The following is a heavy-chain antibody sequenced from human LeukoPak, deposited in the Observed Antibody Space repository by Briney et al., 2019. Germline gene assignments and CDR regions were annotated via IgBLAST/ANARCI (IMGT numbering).Heavy chain of an antibody. CDR3: ARDGRLGDYYGSGSYPNWFDP. D-gene: IGHD3-10*01. CDR1: GYTFIDYY. V-gene: IGHV1-2*02. Sequence: ASVKVSCKASGYTFIDYYIHWVRQAPGQGLEWMGWINPDSGGTNFAQKFQGRVTMTRDTSISTAYMELSRLRSDDTAVYYCARDGRLGDYYGSGSYPNWFDPWGQGTLVTVSS. J-gene: IGHJ5*02. CDR2: INPDSGGT.